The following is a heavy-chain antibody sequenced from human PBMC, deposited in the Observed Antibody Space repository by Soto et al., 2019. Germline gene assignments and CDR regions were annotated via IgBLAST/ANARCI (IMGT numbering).Heavy chain of an antibody. Sequence: QVQLRESGPGLVKPSGTLSLTCDVSGGSISSINWWSWIRQPPGKGLEWIGEIYHRGTPNYNPSLKSRITISVDKSKNQFSLDLTSVTAADTAVYYCAGSQQGYGISDVWCQGTMVTVSS. CDR2: IYHRGTP. CDR1: GGSISSINW. J-gene: IGHJ3*01. CDR3: AGSQQGYGISDV. V-gene: IGHV4-4*02. D-gene: IGHD5-12*01.